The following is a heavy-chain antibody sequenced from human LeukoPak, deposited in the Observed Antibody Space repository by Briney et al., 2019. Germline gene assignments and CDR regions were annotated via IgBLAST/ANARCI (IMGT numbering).Heavy chain of an antibody. CDR1: GFTFSDYY. Sequence: SGGSLRLSCAASGFTFSDYYMSWIRQAPGKGLEWVSYISSSGSTIYYADSVKGRFTIFRDNAKNSLYLQMNSLRAEDTAVYYCVTVVVTATLGYCGQGTLVTVSS. V-gene: IGHV3-11*01. CDR3: VTVVVTATLGY. J-gene: IGHJ4*02. CDR2: ISSSGSTI. D-gene: IGHD2-21*02.